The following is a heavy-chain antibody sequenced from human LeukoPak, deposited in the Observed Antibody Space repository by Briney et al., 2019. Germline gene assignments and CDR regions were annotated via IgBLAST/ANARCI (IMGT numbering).Heavy chain of an antibody. J-gene: IGHJ5*02. D-gene: IGHD3-10*01. CDR3: ARDSGPWGVFDP. CDR1: GGSISSSSYY. Sequence: SETLSLTCTVSGGSISSSSYYWGWIRQPPGKGLEWIGSIYYSGSTYYYPSLKSRVTISVDTSKNQFSLKLSSVTAADTAVYYCARDSGPWGVFDPWGQGTLVTVSS. V-gene: IGHV4-39*07. CDR2: IYYSGST.